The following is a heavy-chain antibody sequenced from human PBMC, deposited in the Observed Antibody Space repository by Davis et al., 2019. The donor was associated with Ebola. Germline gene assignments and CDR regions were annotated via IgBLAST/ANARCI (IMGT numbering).Heavy chain of an antibody. CDR1: GGSVSSGSYY. CDR3: ARASRGYTYGFFDL. D-gene: IGHD5-18*01. V-gene: IGHV4-61*01. Sequence: SETLSLTCTVSGGSVSSGSYYWSWIRQPPGQGLEWIGNMYYSGSTSYNPSLKSRVTISVGTSKTQISLKMTSVTPADTAVYYCARASRGYTYGFFDLWGQGTLVTVSS. J-gene: IGHJ4*02. CDR2: MYYSGST.